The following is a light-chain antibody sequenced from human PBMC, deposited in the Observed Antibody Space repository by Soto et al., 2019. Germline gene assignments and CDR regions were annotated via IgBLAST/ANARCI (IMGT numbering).Light chain of an antibody. CDR2: EVS. CDR3: SSYAGSNNFVV. CDR1: SSDIGGYNY. Sequence: QPALTQPPSASGSPGQSVTISCTGTSSDIGGYNYVYWYQQHPGKAPKLMIYEVSKRPSGVPDRFSGSKSGNTASLTVSGLQAEDEADYYCSSYAGSNNFVVFGGGTKLTVL. V-gene: IGLV2-8*01. J-gene: IGLJ2*01.